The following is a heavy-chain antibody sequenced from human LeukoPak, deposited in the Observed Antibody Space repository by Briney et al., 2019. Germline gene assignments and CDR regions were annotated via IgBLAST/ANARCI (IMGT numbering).Heavy chain of an antibody. J-gene: IGHJ4*02. Sequence: GGSLRLSCTASAFSFSNHAMSWVRQAPGKGLEWVSAISGSGGSTYYADSVKGRFTISRDNSKNTLYLQMNSLRAEDTAVYYCAKGLLPGDYYDCSGYFDYWGQGTLVTVSS. CDR1: AFSFSNHA. V-gene: IGHV3-23*01. CDR2: ISGSGGST. D-gene: IGHD3-22*01. CDR3: AKGLLPGDYYDCSGYFDY.